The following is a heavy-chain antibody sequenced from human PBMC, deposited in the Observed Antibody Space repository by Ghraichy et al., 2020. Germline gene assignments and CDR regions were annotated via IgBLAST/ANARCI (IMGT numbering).Heavy chain of an antibody. CDR1: GGTFSSYA. CDR3: ARDGYNFYSSSKGWFDP. CDR2: IIPIFGTA. D-gene: IGHD6-6*01. Sequence: SVKVSCKASGGTFSSYAISWVRQAPGQGLEWMGGIIPIFGTANYAQKFQGRVTITADESTSTAYMELSSLRSEDTAVYYCARDGYNFYSSSKGWFDPWGQGTLVTVSS. V-gene: IGHV1-69*13. J-gene: IGHJ5*02.